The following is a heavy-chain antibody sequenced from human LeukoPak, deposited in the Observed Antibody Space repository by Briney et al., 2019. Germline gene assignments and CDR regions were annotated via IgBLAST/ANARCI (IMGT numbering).Heavy chain of an antibody. V-gene: IGHV4-39*01. J-gene: IGHJ4*02. CDR3: ATEPIYYFDY. Sequence: SETLSLTCTVSGGSISSYYWGWIRQPPGKGLEWIGSIYYSGSTYYNPSLKGRVTISVDTSKNQFSLKLSSVTAADTAVYYCATEPIYYFDYWGQGTLVTVSS. CDR2: IYYSGST. CDR1: GGSISSYY.